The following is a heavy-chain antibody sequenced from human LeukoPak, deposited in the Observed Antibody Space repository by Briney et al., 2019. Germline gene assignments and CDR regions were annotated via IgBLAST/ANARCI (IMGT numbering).Heavy chain of an antibody. CDR1: GFTFDDYA. D-gene: IGHD3-3*01. CDR2: ISWNSGSI. Sequence: GRSLRLSCAASGFTFDDYAMPWVRQAPGKGLEWVSGISWNSGSIGYADSVKGRFTISRDNAKNSLYLQMNSLRAEDTALYYCAKDIERFWSGSLDYWGQGTLVTVSS. J-gene: IGHJ4*02. CDR3: AKDIERFWSGSLDY. V-gene: IGHV3-9*01.